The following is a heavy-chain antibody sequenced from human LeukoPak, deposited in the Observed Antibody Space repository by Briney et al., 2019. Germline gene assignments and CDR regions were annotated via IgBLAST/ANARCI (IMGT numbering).Heavy chain of an antibody. CDR3: AKESSSSWSRVLVDY. Sequence: GASVKVSCKASGGTFSSYAISWVRQAPGQGLEWMGGIIPIFGTANYAQKFQGRVTITADESTSTAYMELNSLRAEDTAVYYCAKESSSSWSRVLVDYWGQGTLVTVSS. D-gene: IGHD6-13*01. CDR1: GGTFSSYA. V-gene: IGHV1-69*01. CDR2: IIPIFGTA. J-gene: IGHJ4*02.